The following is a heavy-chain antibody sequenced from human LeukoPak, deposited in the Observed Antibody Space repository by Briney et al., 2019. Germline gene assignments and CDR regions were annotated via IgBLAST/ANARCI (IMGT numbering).Heavy chain of an antibody. J-gene: IGHJ4*02. CDR1: GGAIISGGYS. CDR3: ARKIVVVPAAPWGYFDY. D-gene: IGHD2-2*01. Sequence: NSSQTLSLTCTVSGGAIISGGYSWNWIRQPPGKGLEWIGCIYERGPAYYNPSLKSRVTISVDTSKNQFSLKLSSVTAADTAVYYCARKIVVVPAAPWGYFDYWGQGTLVTVSS. V-gene: IGHV4-30-2*03. CDR2: IYERGPA.